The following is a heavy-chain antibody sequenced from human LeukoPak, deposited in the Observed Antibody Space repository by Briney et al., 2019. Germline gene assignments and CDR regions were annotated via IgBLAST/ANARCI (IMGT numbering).Heavy chain of an antibody. J-gene: IGHJ4*02. D-gene: IGHD3-10*01. CDR2: INPNSGGT. CDR3: ARDRSPRKYYGSGSYSEFDY. V-gene: IGHV1-2*02. CDR1: GYTFTGYY. Sequence: ASVKVSCKASGYTFTGYYMHWVRQAPGQGLEWMGWINPNSGGTNYAQKFQGRVTMTRDTSISTAYMELSRLRSDDTAVYYCARDRSPRKYYGSGSYSEFDYWGQGTLVTVSS.